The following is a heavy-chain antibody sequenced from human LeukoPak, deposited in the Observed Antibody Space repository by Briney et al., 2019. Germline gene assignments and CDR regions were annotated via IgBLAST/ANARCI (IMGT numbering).Heavy chain of an antibody. D-gene: IGHD2-15*01. CDR3: ARGSGENY. Sequence: SVKVSCKASGYTFTNYGISWVRQAPGQGLEWMGWISAYNGYTDYAQKFQGRVTMTRNTSISTAYMELSSLRSEDTAVYYCARGSGENYWGQGTLVTVSS. CDR2: ISAYNGYT. CDR1: GYTFTNYG. V-gene: IGHV1-18*01. J-gene: IGHJ4*02.